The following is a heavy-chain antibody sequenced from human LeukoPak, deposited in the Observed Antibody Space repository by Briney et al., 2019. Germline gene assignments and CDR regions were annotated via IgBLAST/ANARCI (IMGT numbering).Heavy chain of an antibody. CDR1: GFTVSTNY. V-gene: IGHV3-53*01. D-gene: IGHD2-15*01. CDR3: ASPGYCSGSSCYSGYFQH. J-gene: IGHJ1*01. CDR2: VYYDGST. Sequence: GGSLRLSCAASGFTVSTNYMNWVRQAPGKGLEWVSVVYYDGSTYYADPVKGRFTISRDSSKNTLYLQMNSLRGEDTAVYYCASPGYCSGSSCYSGYFQHWGQGTLVTVSS.